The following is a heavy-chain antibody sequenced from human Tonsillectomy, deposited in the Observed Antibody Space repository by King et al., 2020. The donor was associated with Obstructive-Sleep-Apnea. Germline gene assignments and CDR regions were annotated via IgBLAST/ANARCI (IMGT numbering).Heavy chain of an antibody. CDR1: GFTFSSYG. CDR3: ATDRRDHLVSKDAVDS. J-gene: IGHJ3*02. Sequence: VQLVESGGGVVQPGGSLRLSCAASGFTFSSYGVHWVRQAPGKGLEWVAFTRYDGRNKNFADYLKGRFTISRDNSKNTVYLQMNSLRAEDTAVYHCATDRRDHLVSKDAVDSWGQGTTVTVAS. D-gene: IGHD6-13*01. V-gene: IGHV3-30*02. CDR2: TRYDGRNK.